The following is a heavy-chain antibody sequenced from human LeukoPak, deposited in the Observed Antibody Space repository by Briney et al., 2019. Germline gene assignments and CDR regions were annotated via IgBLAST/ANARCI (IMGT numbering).Heavy chain of an antibody. CDR2: IIPIFGTA. D-gene: IGHD5-24*01. J-gene: IGHJ3*02. CDR1: GGTFSSYA. Sequence: ASVKVSCKASGGTFSSYAISWVRQAPGQGLEWMGGIIPIFGTANYAQNFQGRVTMTRDTSASTVYMELSSLRSEDTAVYYCARIRDGYNDAYDIWGQGTVVTVPS. CDR3: ARIRDGYNDAYDI. V-gene: IGHV1-69*05.